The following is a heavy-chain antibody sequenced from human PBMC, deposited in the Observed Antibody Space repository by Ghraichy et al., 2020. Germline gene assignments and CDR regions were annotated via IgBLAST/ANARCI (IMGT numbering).Heavy chain of an antibody. CDR1: GFTFSSYS. V-gene: IGHV3-48*02. Sequence: GESLNISCAASGFTFSSYSMNWVRQAPGKGLEWVSYISSSSSTIYYADSVKGRFTISRDNAKNSLYLQMNSLRDEDTAVYYCARDVWSGRDGYNFDYWGQGTLVTVSS. J-gene: IGHJ4*02. CDR2: ISSSSSTI. CDR3: ARDVWSGRDGYNFDY. D-gene: IGHD5-24*01.